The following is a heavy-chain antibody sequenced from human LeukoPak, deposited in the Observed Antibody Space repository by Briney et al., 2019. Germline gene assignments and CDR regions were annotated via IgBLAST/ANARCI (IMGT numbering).Heavy chain of an antibody. CDR3: ARFPSSSSWYDDY. D-gene: IGHD6-13*01. CDR1: GYTFTGYY. V-gene: IGHV1-2*02. Sequence: ASVKVSCKASGYTFTGYYMHWVRQAPGQGLEWMGWINPNSGGTNYAQKIQGRVTMTRDTSISTAYMELSRLRSDDTAVYYCARFPSSSSWYDDYWGQGTLVTVSS. CDR2: INPNSGGT. J-gene: IGHJ4*02.